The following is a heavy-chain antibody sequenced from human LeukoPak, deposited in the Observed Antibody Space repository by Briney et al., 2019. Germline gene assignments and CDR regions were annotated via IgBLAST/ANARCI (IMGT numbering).Heavy chain of an antibody. CDR2: ISGSGGST. J-gene: IGHJ4*02. D-gene: IGHD2-8*01. Sequence: GGSLRLSCAASGFTFSSYAMSWVRQAPGKGLEWVSAISGSGGSTYYADSVKGRFTISRDNSKNTLYLQMNSLRAEDTAVYYCARDGVASNGGFDYWGQGTLVTVSS. V-gene: IGHV3-23*01. CDR3: ARDGVASNGGFDY. CDR1: GFTFSSYA.